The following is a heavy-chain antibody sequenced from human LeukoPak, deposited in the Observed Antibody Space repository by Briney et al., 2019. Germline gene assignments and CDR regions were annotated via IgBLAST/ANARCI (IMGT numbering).Heavy chain of an antibody. Sequence: PSETLSLTCTVYGGSISSNNYYWGWIRQPPGKGLEWIGGIYNSGTTYYNPSLKSRVAMSVDTSKNQLSLKLSSVTAADTAVYYCAGEIDFWSGYGYWGQGTLVTVSS. J-gene: IGHJ4*02. D-gene: IGHD3-3*01. CDR3: AGEIDFWSGYGY. CDR2: IYNSGTT. V-gene: IGHV4-39*07. CDR1: GGSISSNNYY.